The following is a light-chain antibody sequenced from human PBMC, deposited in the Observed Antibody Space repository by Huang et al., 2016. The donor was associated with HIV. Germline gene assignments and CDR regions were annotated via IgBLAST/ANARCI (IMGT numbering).Light chain of an antibody. Sequence: DVVLAQSPLSLPVTLGQPASISCKYSPSLVHSDGNTYLKWFHQRPGQSPRRLIYKVASRDSGVPDRFSGSGSGTDFTLKISRVETDDIGVYYCMQRTHWPQTFGQGTKVEV. CDR3: MQRTHWPQT. CDR1: PSLVHSDGNTY. V-gene: IGKV2-30*02. J-gene: IGKJ1*01. CDR2: KVA.